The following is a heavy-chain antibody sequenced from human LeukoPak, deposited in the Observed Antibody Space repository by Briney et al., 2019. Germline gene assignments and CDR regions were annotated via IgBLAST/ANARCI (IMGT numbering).Heavy chain of an antibody. D-gene: IGHD4-17*01. Sequence: ASVKVSCKASGYTFTSYDINWVRQATGQGLEWMGWMNPNSGNTGYAQKFQGRVTMTRNTSISTAYMELSSLRSEDTAVYYCARSYGDYYYYYGMDVWGQGTTVTVSS. V-gene: IGHV1-8*01. CDR1: GYTFTSYD. CDR2: MNPNSGNT. J-gene: IGHJ6*02. CDR3: ARSYGDYYYYYGMDV.